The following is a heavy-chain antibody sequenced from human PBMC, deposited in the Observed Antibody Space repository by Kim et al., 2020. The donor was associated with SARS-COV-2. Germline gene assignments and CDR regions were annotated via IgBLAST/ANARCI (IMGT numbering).Heavy chain of an antibody. CDR3: AGTYYDILTGHQSVDP. Sequence: SETLSLTCTVSGGSISSYYWSWIRQPPGKGLEWIGYIYYSGSTNYNPSLKSRVTISVDTSKNQFSRKLRSATAADTAVYYCAGTYYDILTGHQSVDPWGQRTLVTVSS. V-gene: IGHV4-59*08. D-gene: IGHD3-9*01. CDR2: IYYSGST. CDR1: GGSISSYY. J-gene: IGHJ5*02.